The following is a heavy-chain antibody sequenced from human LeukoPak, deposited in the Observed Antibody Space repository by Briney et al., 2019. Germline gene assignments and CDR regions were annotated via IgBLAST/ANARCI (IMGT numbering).Heavy chain of an antibody. CDR2: ISWNSGSI. Sequence: GRSLRLSCAASGFTFDDYAMHWVRQAPGKGREWGSGISWNSGSIGYADSVKGRFTISRDNAKNSLYLQMNSLRAEVTALYYCAKSGFGYYYYGMDVWGQGTTVTVSS. CDR1: GFTFDDYA. J-gene: IGHJ6*02. V-gene: IGHV3-9*01. CDR3: AKSGFGYYYYGMDV. D-gene: IGHD6-25*01.